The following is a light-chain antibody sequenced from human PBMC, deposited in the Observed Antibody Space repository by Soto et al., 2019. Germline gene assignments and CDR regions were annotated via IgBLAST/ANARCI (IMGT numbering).Light chain of an antibody. CDR1: QTISSW. V-gene: IGKV1-5*03. CDR2: KAS. CDR3: QHYNSYSEA. Sequence: DIQMTQSPSTLSGSVGDRVTITCRASQTISSWLAWYQQKPGKAPKLLIYKASTLKSGVPSMFSGRGSGTEFTPTISSLQPDDFATYYCQHYNSYSEAFGQGTKVELK. J-gene: IGKJ1*01.